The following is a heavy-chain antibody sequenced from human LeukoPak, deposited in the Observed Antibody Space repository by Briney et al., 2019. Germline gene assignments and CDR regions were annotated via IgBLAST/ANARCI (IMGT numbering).Heavy chain of an antibody. J-gene: IGHJ4*02. CDR1: GFTFSGSA. Sequence: GGSLKLSCAASGFTFSGSAMHWVRQAPGKGLEWMGGFDPEDGETIYAQKFQGRVTMTEDTSTDTAYMELSSLRSEDTAVYYCATAMVRELPYFDYWGQGTLVTVSS. D-gene: IGHD3-10*01. V-gene: IGHV1-24*01. CDR3: ATAMVRELPYFDY. CDR2: FDPEDGET.